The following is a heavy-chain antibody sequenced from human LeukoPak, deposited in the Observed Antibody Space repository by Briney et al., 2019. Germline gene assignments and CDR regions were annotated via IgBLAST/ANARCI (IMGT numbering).Heavy chain of an antibody. D-gene: IGHD3-10*01. J-gene: IGHJ5*02. V-gene: IGHV4-39*07. CDR2: INHSGST. CDR1: GGSISSSSYY. CDR3: AHGYYGLFDP. Sequence: SETLSLTCTVSGGSISSSSYYWGWIRQPPGKGLEWIGEINHSGSTNYNPSLKSRVTISVDASKNQFSLKLSSVTAADTAVYYCAHGYYGLFDPWGQGTLVTVSS.